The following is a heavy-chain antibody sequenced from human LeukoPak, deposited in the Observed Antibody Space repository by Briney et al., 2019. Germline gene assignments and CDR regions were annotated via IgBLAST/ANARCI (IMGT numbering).Heavy chain of an antibody. V-gene: IGHV1-2*02. J-gene: IGHJ3*01. CDR3: AAAAGSGSLNAFDF. D-gene: IGHD3-10*01. Sequence: SVKVSFKTSGYTFIDYYIHWVRQAPGQGLEWMGWINPTSGGTKYAQKFQDRVTMTRDTSISTTCMDLSSLRSDDTAVYFCAAAAGSGSLNAFDFWGQGTMVTVSS. CDR1: GYTFIDYY. CDR2: INPTSGGT.